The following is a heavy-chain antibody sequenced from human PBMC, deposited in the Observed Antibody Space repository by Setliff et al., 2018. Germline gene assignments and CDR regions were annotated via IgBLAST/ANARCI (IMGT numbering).Heavy chain of an antibody. V-gene: IGHV1-8*02. Sequence: ASVKVSCKASGYTFTSYAMHWVRQAPGQRLEWMGWMNPNSGNTGYAQKFQGRVTITRNTSISTAYMELSSLRSEDTAVYYCARGGVVLYWGQGTLVTVSS. CDR2: MNPNSGNT. J-gene: IGHJ4*02. CDR3: ARGGVVLY. D-gene: IGHD2-8*02. CDR1: GYTFTSYA.